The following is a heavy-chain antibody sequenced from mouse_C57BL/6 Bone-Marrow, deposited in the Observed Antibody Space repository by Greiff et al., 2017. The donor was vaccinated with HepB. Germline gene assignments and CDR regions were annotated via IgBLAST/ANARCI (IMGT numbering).Heavy chain of an antibody. V-gene: IGHV5-6*01. CDR1: GFTFSTSG. J-gene: IGHJ2*01. CDR3: ARDRFDYYFDY. Sequence: EVKLMESGGDLVKPGGSLKLSCVASGFTFSTSGMSWVRQTPDKRLEWVATINTGGTYTYYPDSVKGRFTISKDTAKNTLFLQTSSLKSEDSAIYFCARDRFDYYFDYWGQGTTLTVTS. CDR2: INTGGTYT. D-gene: IGHD2-14*01.